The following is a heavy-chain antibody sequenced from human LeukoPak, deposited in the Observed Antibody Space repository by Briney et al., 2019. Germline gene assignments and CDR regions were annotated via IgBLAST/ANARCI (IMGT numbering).Heavy chain of an antibody. V-gene: IGHV1-2*02. D-gene: IGHD3-22*01. CDR1: GYTFTGYY. J-gene: IGHJ4*02. CDR2: INPNSGGT. Sequence: GASVKVSCKASGYTFTGYYMHWVRQAPGQGLEWMGWINPNSGGTNYAQKLQGRVTMTTDTSMSTAYMELRSLRSDDTAVYYCARNYYGNSGYYYFDYWGQGTLVTVSS. CDR3: ARNYYGNSGYYYFDY.